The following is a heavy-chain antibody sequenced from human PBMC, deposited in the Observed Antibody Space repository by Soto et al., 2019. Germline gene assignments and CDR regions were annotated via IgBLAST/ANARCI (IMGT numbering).Heavy chain of an antibody. CDR1: GYTLTELS. Sequence: QVQLVQSGAEVKKPGASVKVSCKVSGYTLTELSMHWVRQAPGKGLEWMGGFDPEDGETIYAQKFQGRVTMTEDTSTDTAYMELRSLRSEDPAVYYRATRVHPECISTSCSSGWFFDYWGQGTLVTVSS. J-gene: IGHJ4*02. V-gene: IGHV1-24*01. D-gene: IGHD2-2*01. CDR3: ATRVHPECISTSCSSGWFFDY. CDR2: FDPEDGET.